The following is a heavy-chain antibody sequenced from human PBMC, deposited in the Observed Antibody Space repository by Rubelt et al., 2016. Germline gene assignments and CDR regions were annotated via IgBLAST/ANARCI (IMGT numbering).Heavy chain of an antibody. J-gene: IGHJ5*02. Sequence: QVQLVQSGAEVKKPGASVKVSRKASGYTFTSYYMHWVRQAPGQGLEWMGIINPSGGSTSYAQKFQGRGIMTRDTSTSTVYMELSSLRSEDTAVYYCARNHYSSSWYLNPWGQGTLVTVSS. CDR3: ARNHYSSSWYLNP. CDR2: INPSGGST. D-gene: IGHD6-13*01. CDR1: GYTFTSYY. V-gene: IGHV1-46*01.